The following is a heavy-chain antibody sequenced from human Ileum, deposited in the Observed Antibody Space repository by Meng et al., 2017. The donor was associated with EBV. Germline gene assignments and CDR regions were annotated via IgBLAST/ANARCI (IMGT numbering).Heavy chain of an antibody. CDR1: GFTFRFYG. CDR2: ISYDGSDE. Sequence: QVRRVEVGGDVVQPGGSLRLSCAASGFTFRFYGMHWVRQAPGKGLEWVAVISYDGSDEQYGDSVKGRFTISRDNSKNMLYLQMNSLKAEDTAVYYCARGSNRWVHQSEYWGQGTLVTVSS. CDR3: ARGSNRWVHQSEY. D-gene: IGHD1-14*01. J-gene: IGHJ4*02. V-gene: IGHV3-33*01.